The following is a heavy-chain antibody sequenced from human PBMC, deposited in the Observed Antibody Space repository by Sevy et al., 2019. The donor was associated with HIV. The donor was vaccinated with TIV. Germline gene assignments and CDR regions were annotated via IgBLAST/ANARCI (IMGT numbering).Heavy chain of an antibody. V-gene: IGHV3-49*03. D-gene: IGHD5-12*01. CDR1: GFTFGDYA. J-gene: IGHJ4*02. CDR3: TRALATADTPEYYFDY. CDR2: IRRNSHEPYGGAT. Sequence: GGSLRLSCTSSGFTFGDYAMSWFRQAPGKGLEWVAFIRRNSHEPYGGATEYAASVKGRFTISRDDSKGIAYLQMNSLKTEDTAVYYCTRALATADTPEYYFDYWGQGILVTVSS.